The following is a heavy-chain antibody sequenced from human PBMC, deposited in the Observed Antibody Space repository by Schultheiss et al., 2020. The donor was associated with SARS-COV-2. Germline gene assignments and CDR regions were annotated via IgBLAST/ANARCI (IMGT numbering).Heavy chain of an antibody. CDR3: AREPYGSGTYYFDY. Sequence: ASVKVSCKASGYTFTSYGISWVRQAPGQRLEWMGWINAGNGNTKYSQKLQGRVTMTTDTSTSTAYMELRSLRSDDTAVYYCAREPYGSGTYYFDYWGQGTLVTVSS. D-gene: IGHD3-10*01. J-gene: IGHJ4*02. CDR1: GYTFTSYG. CDR2: INAGNGNT. V-gene: IGHV1-18*01.